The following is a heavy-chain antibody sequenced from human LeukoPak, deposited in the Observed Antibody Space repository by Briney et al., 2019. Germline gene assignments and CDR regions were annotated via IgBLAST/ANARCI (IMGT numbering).Heavy chain of an antibody. CDR1: GGSFSGYY. CDR3: ARDSSTVTTRHFDY. J-gene: IGHJ4*02. Sequence: SETLSLTCAVYGGSFSGYYWSWIRQPPGKGLEWIGEINHSGSTNYNPSLKSRVTISVDTSKNQFSLKLNSVTAADTAVYYCARDSSTVTTRHFDYWGQGTLVTVSS. CDR2: INHSGST. V-gene: IGHV4-34*01. D-gene: IGHD4-17*01.